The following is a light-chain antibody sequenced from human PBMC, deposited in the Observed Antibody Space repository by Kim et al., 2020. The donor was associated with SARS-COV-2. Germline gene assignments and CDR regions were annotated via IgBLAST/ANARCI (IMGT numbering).Light chain of an antibody. CDR3: QQYSDWPQ. CDR1: QSIGTN. Sequence: TQSPAILSVSPGERVTLSCRASQSIGTNLAWYQHKPGQAPRLLIYGASTRATSVPARFSGSGSGREFTLIISSLESEDFATYYCQQYSDWPQFGQGTKLEI. CDR2: GAS. V-gene: IGKV3-15*01. J-gene: IGKJ2*01.